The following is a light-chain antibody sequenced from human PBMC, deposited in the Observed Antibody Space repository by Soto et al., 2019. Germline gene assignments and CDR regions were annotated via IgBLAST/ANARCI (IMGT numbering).Light chain of an antibody. CDR2: DVT. CDR3: SSYTTRSTWV. CDR1: SGDVGGYNY. Sequence: QSALTQPASVSGSPGQSITISCTGTSGDVGGYNYVSWYQQYPGKAPKLMIYDVTSRPSGVSNRFSGSKSGNTASLTISGRQAEDEADYYCSSYTTRSTWVFGGGTKLTVL. J-gene: IGLJ3*02. V-gene: IGLV2-14*01.